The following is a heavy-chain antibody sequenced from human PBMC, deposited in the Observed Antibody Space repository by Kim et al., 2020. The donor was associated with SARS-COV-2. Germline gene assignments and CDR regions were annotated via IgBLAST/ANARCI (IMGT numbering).Heavy chain of an antibody. V-gene: IGHV4-34*01. CDR3: ARGGIAAAGTDY. CDR2: INHSGST. Sequence: SETLSLTCAVYGGSFSGYYWSWIRQPPGKGLEWIGEINHSGSTNYNPSLKSRVTISVDTSKNQFSLKLSSVTAADTAVYYCARGGIAAAGTDYWGQGTL. D-gene: IGHD6-13*01. J-gene: IGHJ4*02. CDR1: GGSFSGYY.